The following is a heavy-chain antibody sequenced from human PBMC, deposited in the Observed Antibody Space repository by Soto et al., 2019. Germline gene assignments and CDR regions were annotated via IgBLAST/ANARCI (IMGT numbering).Heavy chain of an antibody. J-gene: IGHJ4*02. CDR3: ARYGSGECNRGSCYSPFDY. Sequence: PSDTLSLTCTVSGRSISSVNYYWSWIRQPPGQGLEWIGYIYYSGSTYYNPSLRSRVTISVDTSKNQFSLKLSSVTAADTAVYYCARYGSGECNRGSCYSPFDYWGQGTLVTVS. CDR2: IYYSGST. V-gene: IGHV4-30-4*02. CDR1: GRSISSVNYY. D-gene: IGHD2-15*01.